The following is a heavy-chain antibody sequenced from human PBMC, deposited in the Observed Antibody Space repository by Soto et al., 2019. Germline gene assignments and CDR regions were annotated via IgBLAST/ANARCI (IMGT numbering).Heavy chain of an antibody. CDR3: AKQKSDWSDHFDY. J-gene: IGHJ4*02. CDR1: GFSFSSYG. V-gene: IGHV3-30*18. Sequence: QVQLVESGGGVVQPGRSLRLSCAASGFSFSSYGMHWVRQAPGKGLEGVAMISYDGTDEYYADSVKGRFTISRDNSKNAVYLQMNSLRAEDTAVYYCAKQKSDWSDHFDYWGQGTLVTVSS. D-gene: IGHD1-1*01. CDR2: ISYDGTDE.